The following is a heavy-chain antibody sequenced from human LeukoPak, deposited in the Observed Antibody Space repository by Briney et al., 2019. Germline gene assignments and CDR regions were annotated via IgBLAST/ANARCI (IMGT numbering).Heavy chain of an antibody. CDR1: GDSISSVNYY. V-gene: IGHV4-61*02. J-gene: IGHJ4*02. Sequence: SQTLSLTCTVSGDSISSVNYYWSWIRQPAGKGLEWIGRIYTSGSTNYNPSLKSRLTISVDTSKNQFSLKLSSVTAADTAVYYCARQNPYYYDSSGFIPHTLDYWGQGTLVTVSS. D-gene: IGHD3-22*01. CDR2: IYTSGST. CDR3: ARQNPYYYDSSGFIPHTLDY.